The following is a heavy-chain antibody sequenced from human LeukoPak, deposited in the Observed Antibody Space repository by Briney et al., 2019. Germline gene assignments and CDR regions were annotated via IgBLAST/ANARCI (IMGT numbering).Heavy chain of an antibody. J-gene: IGHJ4*02. V-gene: IGHV3-7*01. D-gene: IGHD5-12*01. CDR3: VRDGGVSGYDLLDY. CDR1: GSTFSNYW. CDR2: INQDGSEE. Sequence: PGGSLRLSCAASGSTFSNYWMTWVRQAPGKGLEWVANINQDGSEEYYMDSVKARFTISRDNAKDSLSLQMNSLRAEDTAVYYCVRDGGVSGYDLLDYWGQGTLVTVSS.